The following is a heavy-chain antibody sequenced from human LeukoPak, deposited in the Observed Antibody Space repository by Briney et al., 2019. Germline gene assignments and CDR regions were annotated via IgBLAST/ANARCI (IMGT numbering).Heavy chain of an antibody. CDR1: GYTFTSNY. CDR2: INPKSGDT. CDR3: ARGSYSDY. Sequence: VASVKVSCKAFGYTFTSNYMHWVRQAPGQGLEWMGCINPKSGDTNYAQKFQGRVTMTRDTSISTAYMELSRLRSDDTAVYYCARGSYSDYWGQGTLVTVSS. V-gene: IGHV1-2*02. D-gene: IGHD3-10*01. J-gene: IGHJ4*02.